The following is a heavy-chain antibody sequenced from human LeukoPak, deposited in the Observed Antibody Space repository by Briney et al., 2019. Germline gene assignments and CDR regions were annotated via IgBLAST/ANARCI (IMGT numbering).Heavy chain of an antibody. CDR3: AKDRYYDILTGALHYFDY. D-gene: IGHD3-9*01. Sequence: GYLRLSCAASGFTSSSYAMSWVRQAPGKGLVWVSAISGSGGSTYYAGSVKGRSTISRDNSKNTLYLQMNSLRAEDTAVYYCAKDRYYDILTGALHYFDYWGQGTLVTVSS. J-gene: IGHJ4*02. CDR2: ISGSGGST. V-gene: IGHV3-23*01. CDR1: GFTSSSYA.